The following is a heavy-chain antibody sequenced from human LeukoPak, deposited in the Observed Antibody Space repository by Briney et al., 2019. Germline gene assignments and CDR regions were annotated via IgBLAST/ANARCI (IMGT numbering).Heavy chain of an antibody. D-gene: IGHD3-22*01. Sequence: ASVKVSCKASGYTFTSYDINWVRQATGQGLEWMGWINPNSGGTNYAQKFQGRVTMTRDTSISTAYMELSRLRSDDTAVYYCARGSGGYYDDAFDIWGQGTMVTVSS. CDR3: ARGSGGYYDDAFDI. CDR1: GYTFTSYD. CDR2: INPNSGGT. V-gene: IGHV1-2*02. J-gene: IGHJ3*02.